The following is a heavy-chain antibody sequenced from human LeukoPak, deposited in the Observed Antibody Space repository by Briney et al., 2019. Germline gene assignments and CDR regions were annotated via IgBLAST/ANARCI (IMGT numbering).Heavy chain of an antibody. J-gene: IGHJ3*02. D-gene: IGHD3-22*01. CDR1: GFTFDDYI. CDR3: AKARGLIGGAFDI. V-gene: IGHV3-43*01. CDR2: ISWDGDTT. Sequence: PGGSLRLSCAASGFTFDDYIMHWVRQAPGKGLEWVSLISWDGDTTYYADSVKGRFTISRDNSKNSLYLLMNSLITEDTALYYCAKARGLIGGAFDIWGRGTMVTVSS.